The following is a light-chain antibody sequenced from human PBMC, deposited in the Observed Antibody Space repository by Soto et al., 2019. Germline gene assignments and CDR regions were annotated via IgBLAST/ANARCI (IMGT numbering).Light chain of an antibody. V-gene: IGKV3-20*01. CDR1: QSVRSTY. CDR2: GAS. Sequence: EIVLTQSPGTLSLSPGERATLSCRASQSVRSTYLAWYQQKPGQAPRLLIYGASNRATGIPDRFSGSGSGTDFTLTISRLEPEDLAVYYCQQYRSSPLTFGGGTKGDIK. CDR3: QQYRSSPLT. J-gene: IGKJ4*01.